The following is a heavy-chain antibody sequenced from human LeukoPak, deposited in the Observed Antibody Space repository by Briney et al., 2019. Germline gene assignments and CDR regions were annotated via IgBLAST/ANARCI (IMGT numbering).Heavy chain of an antibody. J-gene: IGHJ5*02. CDR3: ARGVLFNSGYDS. D-gene: IGHD5-12*01. CDR1: GFTFSSYS. V-gene: IGHV3-48*01. Sequence: GGSLRLSCAASGFTFSSYSMNWVRQAPGKGLEWVSYISTSSSPIYYADSVKGRFTISRHNSKNTLYLQMNSLRAEDTAVYYCARGVLFNSGYDSWGQGTLVTVSS. CDR2: ISTSSSPI.